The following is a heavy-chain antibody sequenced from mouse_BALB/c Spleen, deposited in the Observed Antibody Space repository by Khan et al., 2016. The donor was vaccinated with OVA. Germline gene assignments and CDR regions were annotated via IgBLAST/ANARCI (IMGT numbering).Heavy chain of an antibody. CDR3: ADHLTGSFAD. CDR1: GFTFSSYS. Sequence: EVELVESGGDLVKPGGSLKLSCAASGFTFSSYSMSWVRQTPDKRLEWVASISSGGDYTYYPDSVKGRSTISRDNAKNTLYLQMSDLKSEDTAMYYCADHLTGSFADWGQGTLVTVSA. V-gene: IGHV5-6*01. J-gene: IGHJ3*01. D-gene: IGHD4-1*01. CDR2: ISSGGDYT.